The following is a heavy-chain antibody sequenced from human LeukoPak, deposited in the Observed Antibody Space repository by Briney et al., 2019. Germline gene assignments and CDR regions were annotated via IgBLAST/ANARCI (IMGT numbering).Heavy chain of an antibody. V-gene: IGHV3-7*05. J-gene: IGHJ4*02. CDR1: GFTFVRYW. D-gene: IGHD3-9*01. Sequence: PGGSLRLSCVASGFTFVRYWIHWVRQAPGKGLEWVAAIKDDGSAKYYVDSVKGRFSISRDDSKSTVYLQMNSLRADDTALYYCARDSAHYGDTLSASLNVFDYWGQGILVTVSS. CDR3: ARDSAHYGDTLSASLNVFDY. CDR2: IKDDGSAK.